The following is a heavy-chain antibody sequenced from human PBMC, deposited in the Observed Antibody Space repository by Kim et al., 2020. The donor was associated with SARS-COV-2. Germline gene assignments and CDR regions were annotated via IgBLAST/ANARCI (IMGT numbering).Heavy chain of an antibody. D-gene: IGHD3-22*01. CDR1: GFSLSTSGVG. V-gene: IGHV2-5*02. CDR2: IYLDDDK. J-gene: IGHJ3*02. CDR3: PHYSTYSDTSGQKEAPFDI. Sequence: SGPTLVKPTQTLTLTCTFSGFSLSTSGVGVGWIRQPPGKALEWLALIYLDDDKRYSPSLKSRLTITKDTSKNQVVLTMTNMHPVDTATYYCPHYSTYSDTSGQKEAPFDIWGQGTMVTVSS.